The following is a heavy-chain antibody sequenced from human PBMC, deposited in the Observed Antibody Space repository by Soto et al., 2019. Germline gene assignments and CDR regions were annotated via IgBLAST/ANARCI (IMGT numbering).Heavy chain of an antibody. V-gene: IGHV4-59*08. CDR1: CGSFSDYY. CDR3: ARQNYDYVWGSYRYTVPRPFDY. J-gene: IGHJ4*02. Sequence: SQTLSLTYAVYCGSFSDYYWSWIRQPPGKGLEWIGYIYYSGSTNYNPSLKSRVTISVDTSKNQFSLKLSSVTAADTAVYYCARQNYDYVWGSYRYTVPRPFDYWGQGTLVTVSS. CDR2: IYYSGST. D-gene: IGHD3-16*02.